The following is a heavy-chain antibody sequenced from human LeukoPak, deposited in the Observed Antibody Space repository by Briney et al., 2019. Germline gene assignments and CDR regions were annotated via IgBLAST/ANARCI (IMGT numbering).Heavy chain of an antibody. D-gene: IGHD3-9*01. Sequence: KTSETLSLTCTVSGGSISSGDYYWSWFRQPPGKGLEWRGYIYYSGSTYYNPSLKSRVTISVDTSKNQFSLKLSSVTAADTAFFFKQKTAYEILTGRGYYFDYWGQGTLVTVSS. V-gene: IGHV4-30-4*08. J-gene: IGHJ4*02. CDR2: IYYSGST. CDR3: QKTAYEILTGRGYYFDY. CDR1: GGSISSGDYY.